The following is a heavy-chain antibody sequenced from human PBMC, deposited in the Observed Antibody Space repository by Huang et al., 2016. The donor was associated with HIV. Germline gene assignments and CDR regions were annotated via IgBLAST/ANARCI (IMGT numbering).Heavy chain of an antibody. D-gene: IGHD2-15*01. V-gene: IGHV3-30*02. J-gene: IGHJ4*02. Sequence: QVQLVASGGGVVQPGVSLRLSCATSGFTFSSYGRHWVRQAPGLGLEWVAFIQYDGTKKYYADSVKGRFNISRDNSKNMLHLQMNNLRVEDTAAYFCAKVTLGFDYWGQGTWVTVSS. CDR2: IQYDGTKK. CDR3: AKVTLGFDY. CDR1: GFTFSSYG.